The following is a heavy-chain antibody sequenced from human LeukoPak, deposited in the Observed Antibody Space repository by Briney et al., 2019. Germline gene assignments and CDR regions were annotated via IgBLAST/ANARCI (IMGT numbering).Heavy chain of an antibody. CDR3: ARGRSYTGGFDY. Sequence: SETLSLTCTVSGGSISSHYWIWIRQPPGKGLEWIGFIYYSGSTNYNPSLKSRVTISLDTSKNQFSLKLNSVTAADTAVYYCARGRSYTGGFDYWGQGTLVTVSS. CDR2: IYYSGST. J-gene: IGHJ4*02. V-gene: IGHV4-59*11. CDR1: GGSISSHY. D-gene: IGHD1-26*01.